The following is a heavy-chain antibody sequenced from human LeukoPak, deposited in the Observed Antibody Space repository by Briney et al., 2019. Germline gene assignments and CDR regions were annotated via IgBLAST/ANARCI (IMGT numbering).Heavy chain of an antibody. CDR3: ARGVAGTDFDY. Sequence: ASVKVSCKPSGYTFTSYDINWVRQAPGQGLEWMGWMNPSSGNTGYAQKFQGRVTMTRNTSISTAYMELSSLRSEDTAVYYCARGVAGTDFDYWGQGTLVTVSS. CDR1: GYTFTSYD. V-gene: IGHV1-8*01. J-gene: IGHJ4*02. CDR2: MNPSSGNT. D-gene: IGHD6-19*01.